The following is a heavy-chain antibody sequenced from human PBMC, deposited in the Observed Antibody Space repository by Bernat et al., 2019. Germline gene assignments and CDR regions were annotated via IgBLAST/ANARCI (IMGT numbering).Heavy chain of an antibody. CDR3: ARASKYCSGGSCYSSALDI. J-gene: IGHJ3*02. Sequence: VQLVESGGGLVQPGGSLRLSCAASGFTVSSNYMSWVRQAPGKGLEWISYYADSVKGRFTISRDNAKNSLYLQMNSLRAEDTAVYYCARASKYCSGGSCYSSALDIWGQGTMVTVSS. D-gene: IGHD2-15*01. CDR1: GFTVSSNY. V-gene: IGHV3-11*01.